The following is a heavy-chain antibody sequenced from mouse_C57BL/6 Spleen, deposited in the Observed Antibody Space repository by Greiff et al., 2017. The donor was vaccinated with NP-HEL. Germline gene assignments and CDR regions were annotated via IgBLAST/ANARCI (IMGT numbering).Heavy chain of an antibody. J-gene: IGHJ4*01. Sequence: DVHLVESGGGLVQPKGSLKLSCAASGFSFNTYAMNWVRQAPGKGLEWVARIRSKSNNYATYYADSVKDRFTISRDDSESMLYLQMNNLKTEDTAMYYCVRRKDYGYDGSYAMDYWGQGTSVTVSS. CDR1: GFSFNTYA. CDR2: IRSKSNNYAT. CDR3: VRRKDYGYDGSYAMDY. D-gene: IGHD2-2*01. V-gene: IGHV10-1*01.